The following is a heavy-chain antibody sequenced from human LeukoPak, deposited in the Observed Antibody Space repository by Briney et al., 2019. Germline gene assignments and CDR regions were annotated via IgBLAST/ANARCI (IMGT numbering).Heavy chain of an antibody. CDR2: IIPIFGTA. V-gene: IGHV1-69*05. D-gene: IGHD3-22*01. J-gene: IGHJ5*02. Sequence: SVKVSCKASGGTFSSYAISWVRQAPGQGLEWMGGIIPIFGTANYAQKFQGRVTITTDESTSTAYMELSSLRSEDTAVYYCAREIGKDYYDRKNWFDPWGQGTLVTVSS. CDR1: GGTFSSYA. CDR3: AREIGKDYYDRKNWFDP.